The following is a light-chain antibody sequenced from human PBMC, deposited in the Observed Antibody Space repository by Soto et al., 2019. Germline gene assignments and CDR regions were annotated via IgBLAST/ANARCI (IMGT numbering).Light chain of an antibody. CDR2: GAS. CDR1: QSVRSSY. CDR3: QQYGSSPWT. V-gene: IGKV3-20*01. J-gene: IGKJ1*01. Sequence: EIVLTQSPGTLSLSPGERATLSCRASQSVRSSYLAWYQQKPDQAHRLLIYGASSRATGIPDRFSGSGSGTDLTLTIIRLEPEDFAVSYCQQYGSSPWTFGQGTKVEIK.